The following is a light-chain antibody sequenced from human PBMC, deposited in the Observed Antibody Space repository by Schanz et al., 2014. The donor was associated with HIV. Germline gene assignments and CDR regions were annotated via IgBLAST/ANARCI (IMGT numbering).Light chain of an antibody. J-gene: IGKJ1*01. CDR1: QSVNSNF. V-gene: IGKV3-20*01. CDR3: QYYGSPPWT. Sequence: EIVLTQSPVTLSLSPGERATLSCRASQSVNSNFLGWYQQKPGQAPRLLIYGASSRATGFPDRFSGSASGTDFTLTISRVEPEDYAVYYCQYYGSPPWTFGQGTKVEVK. CDR2: GAS.